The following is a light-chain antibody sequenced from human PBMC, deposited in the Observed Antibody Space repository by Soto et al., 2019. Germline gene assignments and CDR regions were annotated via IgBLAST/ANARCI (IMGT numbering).Light chain of an antibody. Sequence: EIVLTQSPGTLSLSPGERTTLSCRASQTVTNNYLAWYQQKPGQAPRLVMSGASSKATGIPDRFSGGGSETDFTLTISRPEPEDFAVYYCQQDDSSYTFGQGTKLEIK. CDR3: QQDDSSYT. CDR2: GAS. V-gene: IGKV3-20*01. J-gene: IGKJ2*01. CDR1: QTVTNNY.